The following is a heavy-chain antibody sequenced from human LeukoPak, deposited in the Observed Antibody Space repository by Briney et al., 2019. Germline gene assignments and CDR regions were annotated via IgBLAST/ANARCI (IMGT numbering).Heavy chain of an antibody. J-gene: IGHJ4*02. CDR2: IKLDGSEK. CDR3: ARLYYDFWSGHLGLDY. V-gene: IGHV3-7*01. D-gene: IGHD3-3*01. CDR1: GFTFSSYW. Sequence: PGGSLRLSCAASGFTFSSYWMSWVRQAPGKGLEWVANIKLDGSEKYYVDSVKGRFTISRDNAKNSLYLQMNSLRAEDTAVYYCARLYYDFWSGHLGLDYWGQGTLVTVSS.